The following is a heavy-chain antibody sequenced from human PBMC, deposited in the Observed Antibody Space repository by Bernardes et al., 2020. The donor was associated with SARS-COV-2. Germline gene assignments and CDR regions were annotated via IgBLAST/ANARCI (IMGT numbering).Heavy chain of an antibody. Sequence: SLIRSCAASAFTFRSYDMHWVRQGTGKGLEWVSTISSSGNTYYPDSVKGRFTISRENAKNSLYLQMNSLRAGDTAIYYCARGAKRHFDWLLSWDMDVWGQGTAVTVSS. CDR1: AFTFRSYD. CDR2: ISSSGNT. J-gene: IGHJ6*02. D-gene: IGHD3-9*01. CDR3: ARGAKRHFDWLLSWDMDV. V-gene: IGHV3-13*01.